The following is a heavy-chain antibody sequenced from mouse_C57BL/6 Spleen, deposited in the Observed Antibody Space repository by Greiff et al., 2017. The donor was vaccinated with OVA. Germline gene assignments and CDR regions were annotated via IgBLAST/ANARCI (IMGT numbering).Heavy chain of an antibody. CDR1: GFSLTSYG. D-gene: IGHD2-5*01. CDR3: AKKDSNRAMDY. V-gene: IGHV2-5*01. J-gene: IGHJ4*01. Sequence: VKLVESGPGLVQPSQSLSITCTVSGFSLTSYGVHWVRQSPGKGLEWLGVIWRGGSTDYNAAFMSRLSITKDNSKSQVFFKMNSLQADDTATYYCAKKDSNRAMDYWGQGTSVTVSS. CDR2: IWRGGST.